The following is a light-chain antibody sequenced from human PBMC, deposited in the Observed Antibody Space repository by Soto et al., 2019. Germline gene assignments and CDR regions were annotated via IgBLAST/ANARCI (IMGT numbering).Light chain of an antibody. J-gene: IGLJ1*01. CDR3: CSYAGRYTYV. CDR1: SSDIGDYTH. CDR2: EVS. V-gene: IGLV2-14*01. Sequence: QSALTQPASVSGSPGQSITISCTGTSSDIGDYTHVSWYQQHPGKAPKLIIYEVSDRPSGVSNRFSGSKSGNTASLTISGLQTEDEADYYCCSYAGRYTYVFGTGTKVTVL.